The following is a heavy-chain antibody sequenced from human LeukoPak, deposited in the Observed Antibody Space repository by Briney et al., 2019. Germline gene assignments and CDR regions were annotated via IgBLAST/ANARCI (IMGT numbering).Heavy chain of an antibody. CDR1: GFTFSSYA. CDR3: AKALYDTSGYYLIPRAYYYYGMDV. J-gene: IGHJ6*02. D-gene: IGHD3-22*01. Sequence: GGSLRLSCAASGFTFSSYAMNWVRQAPGKGLEWVSAISGSGDSTYYADSVKGRFTISRDNSKNTLYLQMNSLRAEDTAVYYCAKALYDTSGYYLIPRAYYYYGMDVRGQGTTVTVSS. V-gene: IGHV3-23*01. CDR2: ISGSGDST.